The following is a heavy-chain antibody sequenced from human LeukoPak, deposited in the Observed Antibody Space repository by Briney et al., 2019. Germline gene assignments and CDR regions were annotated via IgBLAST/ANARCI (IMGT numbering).Heavy chain of an antibody. J-gene: IGHJ5*02. V-gene: IGHV3-53*01. D-gene: IGHD3-22*01. Sequence: GSLRLSCAASGFTFSNAWMNWVRQAPGKGLEWVSVIYSGGSTYYADFVKGRFTISRDNSKNTLYLQMNSLRAEDTAVYYCARDSHYYDSSGYSFRWFDPWGQGTLVTVSS. CDR2: IYSGGST. CDR3: ARDSHYYDSSGYSFRWFDP. CDR1: GFTFSNAW.